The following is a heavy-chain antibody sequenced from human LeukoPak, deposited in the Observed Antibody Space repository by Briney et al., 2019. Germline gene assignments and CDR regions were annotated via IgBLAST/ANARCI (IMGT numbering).Heavy chain of an antibody. CDR1: GYTLTELS. CDR2: FDPEDGET. CDR3: ARGSSGWLHGGYGMDV. J-gene: IGHJ6*04. V-gene: IGHV1-24*01. D-gene: IGHD6-19*01. Sequence: GASVKVSCKVSGYTLTELSMHWVRQAPGKGLEWMGGFDPEDGETIYAQKFQGRVTITADKSTSTAYMELSSLRSEDTAVYYCARGSSGWLHGGYGMDVWGKGTTVTVSS.